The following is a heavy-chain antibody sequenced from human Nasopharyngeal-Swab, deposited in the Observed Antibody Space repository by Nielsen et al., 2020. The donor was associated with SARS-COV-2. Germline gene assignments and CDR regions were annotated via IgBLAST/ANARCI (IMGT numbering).Heavy chain of an antibody. J-gene: IGHJ4*02. CDR2: IKSKTDGGTT. CDR3: TTVVAVAGRPSFVEY. D-gene: IGHD6-19*01. V-gene: IGHV3-15*01. Sequence: GESLKISCSASGFTFRNAWMSWVRQAPGKGLEWVGRIKSKTDGGTTDYAAPVKGRFTISRDDSKNTLYLQMNSLKTEDTAVYYCTTVVAVAGRPSFVEYWGQGTLVTVSS. CDR1: GFTFRNAW.